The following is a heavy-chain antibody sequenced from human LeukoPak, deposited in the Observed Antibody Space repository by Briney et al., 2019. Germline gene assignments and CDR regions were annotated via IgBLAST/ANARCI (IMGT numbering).Heavy chain of an antibody. D-gene: IGHD3-3*01. V-gene: IGHV4-39*07. CDR3: ARVRGYDFWSGYPYYYYSMDV. J-gene: IGHJ6*03. CDR1: GGSISSSSYY. Sequence: PSETLSLTCTVSGGSISSSSYYCGWIRQPPGKGLEWIGSIYYSGSTYYNPSLKSRVTISVDTSKNQFSRKLSSVTAAETAVYYCARVRGYDFWSGYPYYYYSMDVWGKGTTVTVSS. CDR2: IYYSGST.